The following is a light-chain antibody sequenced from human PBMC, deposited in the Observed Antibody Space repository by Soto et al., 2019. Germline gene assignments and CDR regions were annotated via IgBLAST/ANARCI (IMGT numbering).Light chain of an antibody. CDR3: QQFNSSPLP. V-gene: IGKV1-9*01. J-gene: IGKJ4*01. Sequence: DIHLTQSPSFLSASVGDRVTIACRASQGIASSLAWYQQKGGKAPKLLIYAASTLESGVPSRFSGSGPGTEFTLTISSLQPEDFAIYYCQQFNSSPLPSGGGTKVEIK. CDR1: QGIASS. CDR2: AAS.